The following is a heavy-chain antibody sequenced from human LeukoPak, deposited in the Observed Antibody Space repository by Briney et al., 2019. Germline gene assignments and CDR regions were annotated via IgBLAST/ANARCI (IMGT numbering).Heavy chain of an antibody. CDR2: IYTSGST. CDR1: GGSISSYY. D-gene: IGHD6-19*01. V-gene: IGHV4-4*07. J-gene: IGHJ4*02. CDR3: ARVGYSSGWYDGDYFDY. Sequence: SETLSLTCTVSGGSISSYYWSWIRQPAGKGLEWIGRIYTSGSTNYNPSLKSRVTMSVDTSKNQFSLKLSSVTAAGTAVYYCARVGYSSGWYDGDYFDYWGQGTLVTVSS.